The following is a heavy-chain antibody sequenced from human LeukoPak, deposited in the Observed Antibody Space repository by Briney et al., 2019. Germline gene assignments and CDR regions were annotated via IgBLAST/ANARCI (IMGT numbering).Heavy chain of an antibody. Sequence: SETLSLNCTVSGGSISSSSNYWGWIRQHPGKGLEWIGSIYYSGSTYYSPSFKSRLTISVDTSMNQFSLKLSSVTAADTAVYYCARLDVVIVPAHPSVWGQGTMVTVSS. J-gene: IGHJ3*01. CDR2: IYYSGST. CDR1: GGSISSSSNY. V-gene: IGHV4-39*01. D-gene: IGHD2-2*03. CDR3: ARLDVVIVPAHPSV.